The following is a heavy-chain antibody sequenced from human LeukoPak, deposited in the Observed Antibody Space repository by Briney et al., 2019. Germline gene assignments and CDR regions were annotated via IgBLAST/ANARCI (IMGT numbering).Heavy chain of an antibody. J-gene: IGHJ4*02. Sequence: RPGGSLRLSCAASGFTVSSNYMSWVRQAPGKGLEWVSVIYSGGSTYYADSVKGRFTISRDNSKNTLYLQMNSLRAEDTAVYYCARDNTVMVTDYWGQGTLVTVSS. D-gene: IGHD5-18*01. CDR2: IYSGGST. V-gene: IGHV3-53*01. CDR1: GFTVSSNY. CDR3: ARDNTVMVTDY.